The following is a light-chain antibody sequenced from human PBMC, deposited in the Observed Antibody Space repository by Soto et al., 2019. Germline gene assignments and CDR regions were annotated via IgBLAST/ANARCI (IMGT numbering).Light chain of an antibody. J-gene: IGKJ5*01. V-gene: IGKV1D-12*01. CDR1: QDISTW. CDR3: QQGNSFQIS. CDR2: GAS. Sequence: IEVTQCRSSLSASVGDTVTITCRASQDISTWLAWFQQKPGKAPKILIYGASSLQTGVSSRFSGSGSGTDFTLTISSLQPEDFATYYCQQGNSFQISLGQGTRREI.